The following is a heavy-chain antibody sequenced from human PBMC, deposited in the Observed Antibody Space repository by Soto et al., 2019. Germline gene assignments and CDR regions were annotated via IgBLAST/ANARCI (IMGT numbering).Heavy chain of an antibody. V-gene: IGHV4-59*08. Sequence: QVQLQESGPGLVKPSETLSLSCNVSGGSISGHYWSWVRQTPGKGLEWIGYIYYSGSTNYNPSLKSRVTISVDTSKNHFSLRLTSVTAADTAVYYCARGPYYDLIWNYYYMDVWGKATTVTVS. D-gene: IGHD3-16*01. CDR1: GGSISGHY. J-gene: IGHJ6*03. CDR3: ARGPYYDLIWNYYYMDV. CDR2: IYYSGST.